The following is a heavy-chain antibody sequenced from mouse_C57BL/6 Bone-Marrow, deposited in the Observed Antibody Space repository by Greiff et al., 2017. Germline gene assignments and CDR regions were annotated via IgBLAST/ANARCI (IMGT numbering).Heavy chain of an antibody. V-gene: IGHV1-81*01. CDR2: IYPRSGNT. CDR1: GYTFTSYG. CDR3: ARVGWLLLSVPYWYFDV. J-gene: IGHJ1*03. Sequence: VQLQQSGAELARPGASVKLSCKASGYTFTSYGISWVKQRTGQGLEWIGEIYPRSGNTYYNEKFKGKATLTADKSSSTAYMELRSLTSEDSAVYFGARVGWLLLSVPYWYFDVWGTGTTVTVSS. D-gene: IGHD2-3*01.